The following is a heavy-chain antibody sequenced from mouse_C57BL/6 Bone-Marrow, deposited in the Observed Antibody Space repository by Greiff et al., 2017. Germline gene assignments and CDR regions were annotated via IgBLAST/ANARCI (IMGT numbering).Heavy chain of an antibody. CDR2: IDPSDSYT. CDR3: ARERAITAVVARIYRYAEV. D-gene: IGHD1-3*01. Sequence: QVQLQQPGAELVMPGASVKLSCKASGYTFTSYWMHWVKQRPGQGLEWIGEIDPSDSYTNYNQKFKGKSTLTVAKSSSTAYMQLSRLTSEDSAVFYCARERAITAVVARIYRYAEVWGTGTTVTASS. CDR1: GYTFTSYW. J-gene: IGHJ1*03. V-gene: IGHV1-69*01.